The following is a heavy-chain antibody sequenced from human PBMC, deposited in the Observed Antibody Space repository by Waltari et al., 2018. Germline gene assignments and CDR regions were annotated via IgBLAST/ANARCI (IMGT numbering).Heavy chain of an antibody. CDR3: ATEDWGGGFHQ. CDR1: GDTLIPFY. J-gene: IGHJ5*02. CDR2: ISPFNGET. V-gene: IGHV1-2*02. Sequence: QVQLIQSEAEVRNTRASVKFSCKTPGDTLIPFYMHWVRPAPGQGLEWLGSISPFNGETDVAQKFQGRVTMTKNSSISTGYMELSRLTSDDTALYYCATEDWGGGFHQWGLGTLVSVS. D-gene: IGHD3-10*01.